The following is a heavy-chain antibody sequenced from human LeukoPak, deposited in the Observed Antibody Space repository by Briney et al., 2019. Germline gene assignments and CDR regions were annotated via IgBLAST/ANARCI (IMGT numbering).Heavy chain of an antibody. D-gene: IGHD6-19*01. V-gene: IGHV4-61*08. CDR2: IYYSGST. CDR1: GGSISSGGYY. Sequence: SETLSLTCTVSGGSISSGGYYWSWIRQPPGKGLELIGYIYYSGSTNYNPSLKSRVTISVDTSKNQFSLKLSSVTAADTAVYYCARRRSSGWWGGAIDYWGQGTLVTVSS. J-gene: IGHJ4*02. CDR3: ARRRSSGWWGGAIDY.